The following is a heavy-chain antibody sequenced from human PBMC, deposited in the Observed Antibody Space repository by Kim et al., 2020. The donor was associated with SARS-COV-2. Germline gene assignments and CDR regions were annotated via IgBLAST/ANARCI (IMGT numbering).Heavy chain of an antibody. J-gene: IGHJ3*02. CDR3: AKLFQLLYLRSAFDI. Sequence: GGSLRLSCAASGFTFSSYGMHWVRQAPGKGLEWVAVISYDGSNKYYADSVKGRFTISRDNSKNTLYLQMNSLRAEDTAVYYCAKLFQLLYLRSAFDIWGQ. D-gene: IGHD2-2*02. CDR2: ISYDGSNK. V-gene: IGHV3-30*18. CDR1: GFTFSSYG.